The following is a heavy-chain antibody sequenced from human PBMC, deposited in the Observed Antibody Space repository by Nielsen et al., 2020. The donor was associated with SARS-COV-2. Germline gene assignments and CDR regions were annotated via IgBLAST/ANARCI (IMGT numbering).Heavy chain of an antibody. V-gene: IGHV3-23*01. CDR2: ISGSGGST. J-gene: IGHJ6*03. D-gene: IGHD2-2*01. Sequence: WIRQPPGKGLEWVSAISGSGGSTYYADSVKGRFTISRDNSKNTLYLQMNSLRAEDTAVYYCAREGYHPRGYYYYYYYMDVWGKGTTVTVSS. CDR3: AREGYHPRGYYYYYYYMDV.